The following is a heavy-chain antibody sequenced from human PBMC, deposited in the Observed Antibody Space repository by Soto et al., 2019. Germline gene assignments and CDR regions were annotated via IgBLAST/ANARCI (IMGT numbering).Heavy chain of an antibody. Sequence: QLQLQESGSGLVKPSQTLSLTCAVSGGSISSGGYSWSWIRQPPGKGLEWIGYIYLSGSTYYNPRPTSRVTISVDRSTTQFSLKLSSVTAADTAVYYCARVPSPWGQGTLVTVSS. CDR1: GGSISSGGYS. V-gene: IGHV4-30-2*01. CDR2: IYLSGST. J-gene: IGHJ5*02. CDR3: ARVPSP.